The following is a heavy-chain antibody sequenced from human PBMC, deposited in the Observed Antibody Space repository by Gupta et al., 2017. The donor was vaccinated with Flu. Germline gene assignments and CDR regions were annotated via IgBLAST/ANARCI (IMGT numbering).Heavy chain of an antibody. CDR2: IIPVAGPR. V-gene: IGHV1-69*01. CDR3: ARKGGGLCRGGDCYSFDF. D-gene: IGHD2-21*02. J-gene: IGHJ4*02. CDR1: GVPFSTYA. Sequence: QVQLVQSGAEVKKPGSSVTVSSKPSGVPFSTYAITSVREAPGQGVEWMGGIIPVAGPRNYAKKFQGRVTFTAEESTSTAYMELSSLTSDDTAVYYCARKGGGLCRGGDCYSFDFWGQGTLVTVSS.